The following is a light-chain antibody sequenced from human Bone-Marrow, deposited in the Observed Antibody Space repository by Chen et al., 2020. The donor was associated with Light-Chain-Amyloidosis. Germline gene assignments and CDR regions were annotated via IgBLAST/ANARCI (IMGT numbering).Light chain of an antibody. CDR3: QVWDRSSDRPV. Sequence: SYVLPQPSSVAAAPGQTATISCEGNNIGSTSVHWYQQTPGQAPLLVVYADSGRPSGIPERLSGSNSGNTATLTISRVEAGDEADYYCQVWDRSSDRPVFGGGTKLTVL. J-gene: IGLJ3*02. V-gene: IGLV3-21*02. CDR1: NIGSTS. CDR2: ADS.